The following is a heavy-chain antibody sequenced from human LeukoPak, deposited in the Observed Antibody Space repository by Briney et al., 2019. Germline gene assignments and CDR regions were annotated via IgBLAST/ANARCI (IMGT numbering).Heavy chain of an antibody. D-gene: IGHD2-15*01. J-gene: IGHJ6*02. CDR3: AKDTGGSGAYFYAMDV. Sequence: GRSLRLSCVGSGFAFHNYAMHWVRRPPGKGLEWVSAINWNSDTKAYADSVKGRFTISRDRARNSLYLQMDSLRPEDTALYYCAKDTGGSGAYFYAMDVWGQGTSVTVSS. CDR1: GFAFHNYA. CDR2: INWNSDTK. V-gene: IGHV3-9*01.